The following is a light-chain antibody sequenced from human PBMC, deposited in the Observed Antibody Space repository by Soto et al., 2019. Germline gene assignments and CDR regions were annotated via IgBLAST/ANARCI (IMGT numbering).Light chain of an antibody. Sequence: QSVLTQPASVSGSPGQSITISCTGTSNLVSWYQHHPGTAPKLIIYEGSERPSGISNRFSASKSGNTASLTISGLQAEDEADYYCSTYAGAVAFGGGTQLTVL. J-gene: IGLJ2*01. CDR2: EGS. CDR3: STYAGAVA. CDR1: SNL. V-gene: IGLV2-23*01.